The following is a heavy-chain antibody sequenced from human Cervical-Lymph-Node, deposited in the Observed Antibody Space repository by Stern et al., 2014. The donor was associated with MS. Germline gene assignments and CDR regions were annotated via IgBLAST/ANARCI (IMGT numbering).Heavy chain of an antibody. Sequence: QLVESGPEVKKPGTSVKVSCKASGFTFTSSAVQWVRQARGQRLEVIGLIVVGSGNTNYAQKFQERVTIPRDMSTSTAYMELSSLRSEDTAVYYCAADQSQGAFDYWGQGTLVTVSS. CDR1: GFTFTSSA. CDR3: AADQSQGAFDY. J-gene: IGHJ4*02. V-gene: IGHV1-58*01. CDR2: IVVGSGNT.